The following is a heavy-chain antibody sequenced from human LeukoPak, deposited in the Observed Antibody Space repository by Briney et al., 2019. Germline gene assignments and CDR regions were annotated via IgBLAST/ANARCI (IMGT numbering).Heavy chain of an antibody. Sequence: GGSLRLSCAASGYTFSSLWMTWVRQAPGKGLEWVANINQDGSEKYFVDSVKGRFTISRDNAKNSVFLQMNSLTVEDTAVYYCARDGGVSGYDLLDYWGQGTLVTVSS. CDR3: ARDGGVSGYDLLDY. CDR2: INQDGSEK. V-gene: IGHV3-7*01. J-gene: IGHJ4*02. D-gene: IGHD5-12*01. CDR1: GYTFSSLW.